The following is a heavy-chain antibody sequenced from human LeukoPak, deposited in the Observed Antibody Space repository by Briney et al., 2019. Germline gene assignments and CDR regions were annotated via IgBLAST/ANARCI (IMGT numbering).Heavy chain of an antibody. V-gene: IGHV1-2*02. CDR2: INPNSGGT. D-gene: IGHD2-15*01. J-gene: IGHJ3*02. Sequence: GASVKVSCKASGYIFTAYYIHWLRQAPGQGLEWMGWINPNSGGTSFALNFQGRVTLTRDTSISTVYMELSRLRSDDTAVYYCVRDLSGGALGAFDIWGQGTMVTVSS. CDR3: VRDLSGGALGAFDI. CDR1: GYIFTAYY.